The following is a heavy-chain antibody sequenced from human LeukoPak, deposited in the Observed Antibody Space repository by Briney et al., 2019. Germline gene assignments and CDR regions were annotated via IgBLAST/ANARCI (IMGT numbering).Heavy chain of an antibody. Sequence: GASVKVSCKASGGTFSSYAISWVRQAPGQGLEWMGGIIPIFGTANYAQKFQGRVTITADESTSTAYMELSSLRSEDTAVYYCARTRHRYCSSTSCPPDFDYWGQGTLVTVSS. CDR1: GGTFSSYA. J-gene: IGHJ4*02. CDR3: ARTRHRYCSSTSCPPDFDY. D-gene: IGHD2-2*01. V-gene: IGHV1-69*13. CDR2: IIPIFGTA.